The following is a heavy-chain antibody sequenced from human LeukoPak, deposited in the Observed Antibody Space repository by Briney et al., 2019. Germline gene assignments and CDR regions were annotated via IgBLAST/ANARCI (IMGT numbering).Heavy chain of an antibody. CDR1: GYTFTSYD. V-gene: IGHV1-46*01. CDR2: INPSGGST. CDR3: ARGRLLAYSSGWYDWFDP. J-gene: IGHJ5*02. Sequence: ASVKVSCKASGYTFTSYDINWVRQAPGQGLEWMGIINPSGGSTSYAQRFQGRVTMTRDTSTSTVYMELSSLRSEDTAVYYCARGRLLAYSSGWYDWFDPWGQGTLVTVSS. D-gene: IGHD6-19*01.